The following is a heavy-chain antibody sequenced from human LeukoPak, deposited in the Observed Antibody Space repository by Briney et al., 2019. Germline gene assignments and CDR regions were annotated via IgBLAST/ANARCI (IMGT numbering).Heavy chain of an antibody. CDR3: AGQIYSYGISPYYYYGMDV. J-gene: IGHJ6*02. V-gene: IGHV4-34*01. D-gene: IGHD5-18*01. CDR1: GGSFSGYY. CDR2: INHSGST. Sequence: SETLSLTCAVYGGSFSGYYWSWIRQPPGKGLEWIGEINHSGSTNYNPSFKSRVTISVDTSKNQFSLKLSSVTAADTAVYYCAGQIYSYGISPYYYYGMDVWGQGTTVTVSS.